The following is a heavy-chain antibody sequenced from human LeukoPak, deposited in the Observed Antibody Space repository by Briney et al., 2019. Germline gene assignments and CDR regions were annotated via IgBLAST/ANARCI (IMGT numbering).Heavy chain of an antibody. CDR2: INPNSGGT. Sequence: GASVKVSCKASGYTFTGYYMHWVRQAPGQGLEWMGWINPNSGGTNYAQKFQGWVIMTRDTSISTAYMELSRLRSDDTAVYYCARGREYSSSWYQYWGQGTLVTVSS. J-gene: IGHJ4*02. CDR1: GYTFTGYY. CDR3: ARGREYSSSWYQY. V-gene: IGHV1-2*04. D-gene: IGHD6-13*01.